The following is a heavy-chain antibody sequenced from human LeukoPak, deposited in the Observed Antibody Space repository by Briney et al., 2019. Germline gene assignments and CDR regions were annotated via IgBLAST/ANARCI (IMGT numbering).Heavy chain of an antibody. J-gene: IGHJ4*02. Sequence: GGSLRLSCAASGFTFSSYGMHWVRQAPGKGLGWVAVISYDGSNKYYADSVKGRFTISRDNSKNTLYLQMNSLRAEDTAVYYCAKGTLWENNFDYWGQGTLVTVSS. V-gene: IGHV3-30*18. CDR1: GFTFSSYG. D-gene: IGHD1-1*01. CDR2: ISYDGSNK. CDR3: AKGTLWENNFDY.